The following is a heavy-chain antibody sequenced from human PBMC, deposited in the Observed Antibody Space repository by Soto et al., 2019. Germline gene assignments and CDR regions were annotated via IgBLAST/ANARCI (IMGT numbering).Heavy chain of an antibody. Sequence: QVQLVQSGAEVKNRGASVKVSCKAFGYRFTSYGIGWARQAPGQGLEWMGWINAYNGNTNYAQNFQGRVTLTTDTSTSTAYMELRSLRSNDTAVYYCEMVDVYFTASPQDVWGRGTTVTVSS. CDR1: GYRFTSYG. V-gene: IGHV1-18*01. CDR2: INAYNGNT. CDR3: EMVDVYFTASPQDV. D-gene: IGHD2-8*01. J-gene: IGHJ6*02.